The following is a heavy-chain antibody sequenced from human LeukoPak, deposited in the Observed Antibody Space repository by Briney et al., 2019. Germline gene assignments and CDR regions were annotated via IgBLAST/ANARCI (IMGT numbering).Heavy chain of an antibody. D-gene: IGHD3-22*01. V-gene: IGHV3-30*18. J-gene: IGHJ4*02. Sequence: GGSLRLSCAASGFTFSSYEMNWVRQAPGKGLEWVAVISYDGSNKYYADSVKGRFTISRDNSKNTLYLQMNSLRADDTAVYYCAKDLVTMIVVVIPYFDYWGQGTLVTVSS. CDR3: AKDLVTMIVVVIPYFDY. CDR1: GFTFSSYE. CDR2: ISYDGSNK.